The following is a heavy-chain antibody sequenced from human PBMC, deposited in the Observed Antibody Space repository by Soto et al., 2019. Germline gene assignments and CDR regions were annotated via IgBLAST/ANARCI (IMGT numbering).Heavy chain of an antibody. CDR2: IDPSDSYT. J-gene: IGHJ4*02. V-gene: IGHV5-10-1*01. CDR3: ARQTRIAVAGTYYFDY. Sequence: GESLKSSCKGSGYSFTSYWISWVRQMPGKGLEWMGRIDPSDSYTNYSPSFQGHVTISADKSISTAYLQWSSLKASDTAMYYCARQTRIAVAGTYYFDYWGQGTLVTVSS. D-gene: IGHD6-19*01. CDR1: GYSFTSYW.